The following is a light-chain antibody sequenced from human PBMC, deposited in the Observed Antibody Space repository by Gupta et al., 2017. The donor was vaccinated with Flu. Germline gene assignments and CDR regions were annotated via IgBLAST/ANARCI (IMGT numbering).Light chain of an antibody. CDR2: GAS. Sequence: PSSVSASVGDRVTIACRASQDVGNWLAWYQQKPGEDPKLLIYGASRVQRGVPSRFSGSGSGTXFTLTIXSRQSEDFATYYCQQASSFPRTFGXGTKVEI. CDR1: QDVGNW. CDR3: QQASSFPRT. J-gene: IGKJ1*01. V-gene: IGKV1-12*01.